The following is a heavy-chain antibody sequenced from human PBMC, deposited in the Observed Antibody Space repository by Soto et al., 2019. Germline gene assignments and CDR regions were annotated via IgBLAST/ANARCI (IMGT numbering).Heavy chain of an antibody. Sequence: QVQLQQWGAGLLKPSETLSLTCAVYGGSFSGYYWSWIRQPPGKGLEWIGEINHGGGTNYNPSLKSRVTISVDKSKNQFSLKLSSVTAADTAVYYCASGGVTIFGVVSGGFDPWGQGTLVTVSS. CDR1: GGSFSGYY. CDR2: INHGGGT. CDR3: ASGGVTIFGVVSGGFDP. V-gene: IGHV4-34*01. J-gene: IGHJ5*02. D-gene: IGHD3-3*01.